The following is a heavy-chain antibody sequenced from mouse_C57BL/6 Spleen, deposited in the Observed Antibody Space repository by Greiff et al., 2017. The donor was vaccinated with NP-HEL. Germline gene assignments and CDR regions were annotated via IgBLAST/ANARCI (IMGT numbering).Heavy chain of an antibody. D-gene: IGHD2-1*01. CDR3: ARGGIYYGNYGYAMDY. CDR1: GYTFTSYW. CDR2: IDPSDSET. Sequence: QVQLQQPGAELVRPGSSVKLSCKASGYTFTSYWMHWVKQRPIQGLEWIGNIDPSDSETHYNQKFKDKATLTVDKSSSTAYMQLSSLTSEDSAVYYCARGGIYYGNYGYAMDYWGQGTSVTVSS. J-gene: IGHJ4*01. V-gene: IGHV1-52*01.